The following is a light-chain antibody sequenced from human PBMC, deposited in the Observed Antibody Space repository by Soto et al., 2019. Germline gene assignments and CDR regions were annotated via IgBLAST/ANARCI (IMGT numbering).Light chain of an antibody. Sequence: EIVLTQSPGTLSLSPGERATLSCRASQSVSSSYLAWYQQKPGQAPRLLIDGASSRATGIPDRFSGSGSVPDFTLTISRLEPEDFAVFYCHQYGSSPLTFGGGTKVEIK. CDR2: GAS. CDR1: QSVSSSY. CDR3: HQYGSSPLT. J-gene: IGKJ4*01. V-gene: IGKV3-20*01.